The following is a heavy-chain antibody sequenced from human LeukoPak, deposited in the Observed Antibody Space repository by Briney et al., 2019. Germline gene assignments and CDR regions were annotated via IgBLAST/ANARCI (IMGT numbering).Heavy chain of an antibody. Sequence: PSETPSLTCAVYGGSFSGYYWSWIRQPPGKGLEWIGEINHSGSTNYNPSLKSRVTISVDTSKNQFSLKLSSVTAADTAVYYCARGKNSDSSPPGFDYWGQGTLVTVSS. V-gene: IGHV4-34*01. CDR3: ARGKNSDSSPPGFDY. J-gene: IGHJ4*02. CDR1: GGSFSGYY. CDR2: INHSGST. D-gene: IGHD3-22*01.